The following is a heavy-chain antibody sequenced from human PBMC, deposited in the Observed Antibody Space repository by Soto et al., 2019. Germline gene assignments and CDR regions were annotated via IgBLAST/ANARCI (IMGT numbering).Heavy chain of an antibody. V-gene: IGHV4-39*01. J-gene: IGHJ5*02. CDR3: ARNSSWEGGWFDP. CDR1: GGSISSSTSY. D-gene: IGHD6-13*01. Sequence: PSETLSLTCTVSGGSISSSTSYWGWIRQPPGKGLEWIGSIYYSGSTYYNPSLKSRVTISVDTSKNQFSLTLSSVTAADTAVYYCARNSSWEGGWFDPWGQGTLVTVSS. CDR2: IYYSGST.